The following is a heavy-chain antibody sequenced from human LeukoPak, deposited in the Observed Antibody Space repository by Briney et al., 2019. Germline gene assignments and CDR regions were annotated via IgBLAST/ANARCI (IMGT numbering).Heavy chain of an antibody. CDR2: IYSGGST. Sequence: PGGSLRLSCAASGFTVSSNYMSWVRQAPGKGLEGVSVIYSGGSTYYADSVKGRFTISRDNSKNTLYLQMNSLRAEDTAVSYCARDFNWNGDATCDIWGRGTMVTVSS. V-gene: IGHV3-66*02. J-gene: IGHJ3*02. CDR1: GFTVSSNY. D-gene: IGHD1-20*01. CDR3: ARDFNWNGDATCDI.